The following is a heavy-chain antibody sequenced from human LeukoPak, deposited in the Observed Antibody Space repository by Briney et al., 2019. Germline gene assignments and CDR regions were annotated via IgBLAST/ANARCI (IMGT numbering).Heavy chain of an antibody. J-gene: IGHJ5*02. V-gene: IGHV3-21*01. D-gene: IGHD4-23*01. CDR1: GFTFSSYS. CDR2: ISSSGSFV. CDR3: ATTVVTRFDP. Sequence: SGRSLRLSCAASGFTFSSYSMNWVRQAPGKGLEWLSSISSSGSFVYYADSVNGRFTISRDNAKNSLYLHMNNLRAEDTADYYSATTVVTRFDPWGQGTLVTVSS.